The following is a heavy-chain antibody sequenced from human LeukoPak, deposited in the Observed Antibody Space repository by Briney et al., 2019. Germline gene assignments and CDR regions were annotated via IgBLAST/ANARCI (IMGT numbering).Heavy chain of an antibody. CDR2: MYSGGTT. CDR1: GFSVSSTY. J-gene: IGHJ3*02. CDR3: AKEDGDYPGDAFDI. D-gene: IGHD4-17*01. V-gene: IGHV3-53*01. Sequence: PGGSLRLSCAASGFSVSSTYMSWVRQAPGKGLEWVSMMYSGGTTYYADSVKGRFTISRDNSKNTLYLQMNSLRAEDTAVYYCAKEDGDYPGDAFDIWGQGTMVTVSS.